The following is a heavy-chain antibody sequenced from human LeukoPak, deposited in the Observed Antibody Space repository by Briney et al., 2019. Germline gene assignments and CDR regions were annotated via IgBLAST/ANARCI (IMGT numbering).Heavy chain of an antibody. J-gene: IGHJ5*02. CDR2: ITHSGSAM. CDR1: RLIFIDYY. Sequence: GGSLRLSCAASRLIFIDYYMGWIRQAPGRGLEWVSYITHSGSAMFYADSVKGRFTISRDNAKNSLYLQMNSLRADDTAVYYCARAGSSGWFNLGGSWFDPCGQGTVVTVSS. D-gene: IGHD6-19*01. CDR3: ARAGSSGWFNLGGSWFDP. V-gene: IGHV3-11*04.